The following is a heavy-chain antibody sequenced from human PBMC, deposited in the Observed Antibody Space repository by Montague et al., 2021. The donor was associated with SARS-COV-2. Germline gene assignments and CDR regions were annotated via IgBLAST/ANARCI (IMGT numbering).Heavy chain of an antibody. Sequence: RQTPAMGQLGFPLLVGKKNRRRYPDSVKGRFTISRDNAKNTLYLQMNSLRAEDTAVYYCARDGAIVAVGYYFDSWGQGTLVTGSA. D-gene: IGHD3-22*01. J-gene: IGHJ4*02. V-gene: IGHV3-74*01. CDR2: LVGKKNRR. CDR3: ARDGAIVAVGYYFDS.